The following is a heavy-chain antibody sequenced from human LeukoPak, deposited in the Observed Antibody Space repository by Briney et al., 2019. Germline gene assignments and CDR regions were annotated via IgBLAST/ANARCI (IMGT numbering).Heavy chain of an antibody. D-gene: IGHD3-10*01. J-gene: IGHJ4*02. CDR2: IYHSGST. V-gene: IGHV4-38-2*02. CDR1: GYSISSGYY. CDR3: ARVTTMVRGVTDY. Sequence: SETLSLTCTVSGYSISSGYYWGWIRPPPGKGLEWIGSIYHSGSTYYNPSLKSRVTISVDTSKNQFSLKLSSVTAADTAVYYCARVTTMVRGVTDYWGQGTLVTVSS.